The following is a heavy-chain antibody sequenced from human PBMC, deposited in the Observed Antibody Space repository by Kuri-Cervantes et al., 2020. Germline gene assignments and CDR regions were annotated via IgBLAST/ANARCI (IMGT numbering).Heavy chain of an antibody. CDR3: AKAVSSTSWYKFDY. CDR2: ISSSGSTI. Sequence: GGSLRLSCAASGFTFSDYYMSWIRQAPGKGLEWVSYISSSGSTIYYADSVKGRFTISRDNSNNTLSLQMDSLRAEDTAVYFCAKAVSSTSWYKFDYWGQGTLVTVSS. V-gene: IGHV3-11*01. D-gene: IGHD6-13*01. J-gene: IGHJ4*02. CDR1: GFTFSDYY.